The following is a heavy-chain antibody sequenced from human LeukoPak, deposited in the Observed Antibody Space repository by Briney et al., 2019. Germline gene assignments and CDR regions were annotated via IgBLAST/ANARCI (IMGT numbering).Heavy chain of an antibody. CDR3: TTLYDYVWGSYRYTKPGYYMDV. CDR2: IRSKANSYAT. CDR1: GFAFSGSA. J-gene: IGHJ6*03. D-gene: IGHD3-16*02. V-gene: IGHV3-73*01. Sequence: GSLRLSCAASGFAFSGSAMHWVRQASGKGLEWVGRIRSKANSYATAYAASVKGRFAISRDDSKNTAYLQMNSLKTEDTAVYYCTTLYDYVWGSYRYTKPGYYMDVWGKGTTVTVSS.